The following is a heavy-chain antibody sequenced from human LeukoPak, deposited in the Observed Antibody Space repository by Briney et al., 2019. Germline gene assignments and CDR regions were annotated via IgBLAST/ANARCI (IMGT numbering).Heavy chain of an antibody. CDR3: ARDEGGIAASGPYYFDY. J-gene: IGHJ4*02. CDR1: GYTFTSYG. V-gene: IGHV1-18*01. Sequence: ASVKVSCKASGYTFTSYGISWVRQAPGQGLEWMGWISAYNGNTNYAQKLQGRVTMTTDTSTSTAYMELRSLRSDDTAVYYCARDEGGIAASGPYYFDYWGRGTLVTVSS. D-gene: IGHD6-13*01. CDR2: ISAYNGNT.